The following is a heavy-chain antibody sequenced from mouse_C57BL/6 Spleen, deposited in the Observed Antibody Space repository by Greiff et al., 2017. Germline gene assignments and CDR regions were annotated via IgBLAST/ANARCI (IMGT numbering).Heavy chain of an antibody. CDR2: INPSNGGT. CDR3: ARDLQTIHYAMDY. CDR1: GYTFTSYW. D-gene: IGHD1-1*02. Sequence: VQLQQSGTELVKPGASVKLSCKASGYTFTSYWMHWVKQRPGQGLEWIGNINPSNGGTNYNEKFKSKATLTVDKSSSTAYMQLSSLTSEDSAVYYCARDLQTIHYAMDYWGQGTSVTVSS. J-gene: IGHJ4*01. V-gene: IGHV1-53*01.